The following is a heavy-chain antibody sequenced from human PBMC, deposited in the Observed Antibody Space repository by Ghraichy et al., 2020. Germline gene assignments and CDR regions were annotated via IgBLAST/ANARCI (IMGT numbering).Heavy chain of an antibody. CDR2: MNPNSGNT. Sequence: ASVKVSCKASGYTFTSYDINWVRQATGQGLEWMGWMNPNSGNTGYAQKFQGRVTMTRNTSISTAYMELSSLRSEDTAVYYCARGTIYYDFWSGPSDAFDIWGQGTMVTVSS. V-gene: IGHV1-8*02. CDR3: ARGTIYYDFWSGPSDAFDI. J-gene: IGHJ3*02. D-gene: IGHD3-3*01. CDR1: GYTFTSYD.